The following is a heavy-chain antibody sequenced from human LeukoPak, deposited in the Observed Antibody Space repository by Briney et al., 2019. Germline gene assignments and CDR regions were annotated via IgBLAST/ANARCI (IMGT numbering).Heavy chain of an antibody. J-gene: IGHJ4*02. Sequence: SETLSLTCTVSGGSISSSSYYLGWIRQSPRMWLECLGYMYSRGSTFDNPSLKSRVTISVDISKNQFSLRLTSMTAADTAIYYCARGPGGTTDNFDYWGQGTLVTVSS. CDR3: ARGPGGTTDNFDY. D-gene: IGHD4-17*01. V-gene: IGHV4-39*07. CDR2: MYSRGST. CDR1: GGSISSSSYY.